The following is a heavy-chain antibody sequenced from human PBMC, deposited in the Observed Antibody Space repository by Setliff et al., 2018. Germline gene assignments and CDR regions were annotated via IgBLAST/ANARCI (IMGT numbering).Heavy chain of an antibody. CDR1: RGTFSSYG. CDR2: IIPIFGTT. Sequence: SVKVSCKASRGTFSSYGITWVRQAPGQGLEWMGGIIPIFGTTDYAQKFQGRVTITTDESTSTAYMEMSSLRSEDTAGYYCASWDYSSTSYHYYYMNVWGKGSTGTVSS. CDR3: ASWDYSSTSYHYYYMNV. V-gene: IGHV1-69*05. D-gene: IGHD6-19*01. J-gene: IGHJ6*03.